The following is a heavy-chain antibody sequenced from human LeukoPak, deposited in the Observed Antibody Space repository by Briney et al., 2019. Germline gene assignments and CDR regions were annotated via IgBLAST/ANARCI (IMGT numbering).Heavy chain of an antibody. CDR3: ARDSGYDVWFDV. J-gene: IGHJ5*02. CDR2: IHYSGST. CDR1: GGSISSYY. V-gene: IGHV4-59*01. Sequence: SETLSLTCTVSGGSISSYYWSWIRQPPGKGLEWIGHIHYSGSTNYNPSLKSRVTISADTAKNQFSLKVSSVTAADTAVYYCARDSGYDVWFDVWGQGTLVTVSS. D-gene: IGHD5-12*01.